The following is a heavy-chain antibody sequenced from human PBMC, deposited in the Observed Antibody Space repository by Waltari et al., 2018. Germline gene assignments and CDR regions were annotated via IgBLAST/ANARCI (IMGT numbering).Heavy chain of an antibody. CDR2: FCVGSGNT. CDR1: GSTFSGSV. CDR3: AADGSWTSGWYELDY. J-gene: IGHJ4*02. Sequence: QMHLVQSGPEVKKPGTSVEVSCKASGSTFSGSVVQWVRQARGQRPEWIGWFCVGSGNTNYAQTFRERGTITRDKSTNTAYMMLSSLTSEDTAVYYCAADGSWTSGWYELDYWCQGTLVTVSS. D-gene: IGHD6-19*01. V-gene: IGHV1-58*01.